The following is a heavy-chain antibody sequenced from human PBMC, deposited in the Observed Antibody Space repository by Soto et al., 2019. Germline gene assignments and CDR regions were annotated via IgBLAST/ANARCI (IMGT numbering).Heavy chain of an antibody. J-gene: IGHJ3*02. V-gene: IGHV3-23*01. CDR1: GFTFSSYA. D-gene: IGHD2-2*01. Sequence: GGSLRLSCAASGFTFSSYAMSWVRQAPGKGLEWVSAISGSGGSTYYADSVKGRFTISRDKSKNTLYLQMNSLRAEDTAVYYCAKDQSSTSCCNAFDIWGQGTMVTVSS. CDR3: AKDQSSTSCCNAFDI. CDR2: ISGSGGST.